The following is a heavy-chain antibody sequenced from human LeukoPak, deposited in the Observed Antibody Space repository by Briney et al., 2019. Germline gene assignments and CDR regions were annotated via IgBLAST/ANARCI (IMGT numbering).Heavy chain of an antibody. V-gene: IGHV3-23*01. CDR1: GFGFGTSA. CDR3: AKDASNFLDY. J-gene: IGHJ4*02. Sequence: RTGGSLRLSCAASGFGFGTSAMSWVRQAPGKGLEWVSAISGSGGSTYYADSVKGRFTISRDNSKNTLYLQMNSLRAEDTAVYYCAKDASNFLDYWGQGTLVTVSS. CDR2: ISGSGGST. D-gene: IGHD2/OR15-2a*01.